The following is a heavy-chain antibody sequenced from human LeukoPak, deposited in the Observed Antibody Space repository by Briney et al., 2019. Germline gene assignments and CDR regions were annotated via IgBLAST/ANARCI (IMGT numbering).Heavy chain of an antibody. D-gene: IGHD2-2*01. CDR3: AKDQSAARHRYGWFDP. J-gene: IGHJ5*02. CDR1: GFMFKNYD. CDR2: IRYDGSNE. V-gene: IGHV3-30*02. Sequence: GSLRLSCAASGFMFKNYDMHWVRQAPGKGLEWVAVIRYDGSNENYADSMKGRFTISRDNSKNTLYLQMNSLRAEDTAVYYCAKDQSAARHRYGWFDPWGQGTLVTVSS.